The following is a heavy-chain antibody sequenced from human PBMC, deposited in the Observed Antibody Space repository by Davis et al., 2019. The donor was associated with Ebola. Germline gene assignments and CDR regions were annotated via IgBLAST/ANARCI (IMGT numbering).Heavy chain of an antibody. CDR2: FDPEDGET. V-gene: IGHV1-24*01. D-gene: IGHD4-23*01. J-gene: IGHJ2*01. CDR3: VRDPPEYSDNSVWYFDL. Sequence: AASVKVSCKVSGYTLTELSMHWVRQTPGKGLERMGSFDPEDGETIYAQKFQGRLTMTTDTSRSTVYMELSSLTSEDTAIYYCVRDPPEYSDNSVWYFDLWGRGTLVTVSS. CDR1: GYTLTELS.